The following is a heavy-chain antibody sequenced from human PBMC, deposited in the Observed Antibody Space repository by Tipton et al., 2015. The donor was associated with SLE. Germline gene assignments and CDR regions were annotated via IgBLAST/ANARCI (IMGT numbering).Heavy chain of an antibody. Sequence: SLRLSCAASGFTFSSYAMSWVRQAPGKGLEWVSVIYSGGSTYYADSVKGRFTISRDNSKNTLYLQMNSLRAEDTAVYYCAGGDFWSGYDTVSGYWGQGTLVTVSS. CDR1: GFTFSSYA. CDR3: AGGDFWSGYDTVSGY. D-gene: IGHD3-3*01. J-gene: IGHJ4*02. V-gene: IGHV3-66*02. CDR2: IYSGGST.